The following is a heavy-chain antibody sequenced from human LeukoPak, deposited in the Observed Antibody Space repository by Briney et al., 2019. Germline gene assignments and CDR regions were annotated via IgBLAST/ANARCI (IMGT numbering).Heavy chain of an antibody. Sequence: PSETLSLTCTVSGGSISSYYWSWIRQPPGKGLEWIGYIYYSGSTNYNPSLKSRVTISVDTSKNQFSLKLSSVTAADTAVYYCARHPYYDILTGFDYWGQGTLVTVSS. CDR1: GGSISSYY. J-gene: IGHJ4*02. CDR2: IYYSGST. V-gene: IGHV4-59*08. D-gene: IGHD3-9*01. CDR3: ARHPYYDILTGFDY.